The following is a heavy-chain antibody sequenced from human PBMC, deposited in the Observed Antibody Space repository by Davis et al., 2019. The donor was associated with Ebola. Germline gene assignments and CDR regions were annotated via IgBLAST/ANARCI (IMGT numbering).Heavy chain of an antibody. D-gene: IGHD4-11*01. CDR1: GYTFTSYG. J-gene: IGHJ6*02. CDR2: IIPILGIA. V-gene: IGHV1-69*04. CDR3: ARDRGDYSSIYYYGMDV. Sequence: SVKVSCKASGYTFTSYGISWVRQAPGQGLEWMGRIIPILGIANYAQKFQGRVTITADKSTSTAYMELSSLRSEDTAVYYCARDRGDYSSIYYYGMDVWGQGTTVTVSS.